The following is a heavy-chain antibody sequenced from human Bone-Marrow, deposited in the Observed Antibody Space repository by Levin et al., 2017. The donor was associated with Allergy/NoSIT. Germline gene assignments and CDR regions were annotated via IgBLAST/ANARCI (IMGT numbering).Heavy chain of an antibody. V-gene: IGHV3-30*18. Sequence: TGESLKISCAASGFTFSSYGMHWVRQAPGKGLEWVAVISYDGSNKYYADSVKGRFTISRDNSKNTLYLQMNSLRAEDTAVYYCAKAKNEIAVAGPPFDYWGQGTLVTVSS. J-gene: IGHJ4*02. D-gene: IGHD6-19*01. CDR1: GFTFSSYG. CDR2: ISYDGSNK. CDR3: AKAKNEIAVAGPPFDY.